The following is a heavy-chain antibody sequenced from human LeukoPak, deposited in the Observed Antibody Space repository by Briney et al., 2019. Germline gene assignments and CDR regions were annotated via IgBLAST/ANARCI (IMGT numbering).Heavy chain of an antibody. J-gene: IGHJ4*02. Sequence: PGGSLRLSCAASGFTFSSYAMSWVRQAPGKGLEWVSAISGSGGSTYYADSVKGRFTISRDNSKNTLYLQMNSLRADCARSDVLRYFDWLWGFDYWGQGTLVTASS. CDR3: RYFDWLWGFDY. CDR2: ISGSGGST. D-gene: IGHD3-9*01. V-gene: IGHV3-23*01. CDR1: GFTFSSYA.